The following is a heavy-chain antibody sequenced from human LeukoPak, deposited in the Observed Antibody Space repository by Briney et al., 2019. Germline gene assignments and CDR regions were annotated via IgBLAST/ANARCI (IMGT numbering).Heavy chain of an antibody. D-gene: IGHD3-10*01. CDR3: ARLINTMVMALG. CDR2: LYHGEKT. V-gene: IGHV4-39*01. J-gene: IGHJ1*01. CDR1: GGSISGSDYY. Sequence: SETLSLTCFVAGGSISGSDYYWGWIRQSPGKGLEWIGSLYHGEKTYYNPTLKSRVTISVDTSKNQFSLRVNSVTTADTAIYYCARLINTMVMALGWGQGTLVTVSS.